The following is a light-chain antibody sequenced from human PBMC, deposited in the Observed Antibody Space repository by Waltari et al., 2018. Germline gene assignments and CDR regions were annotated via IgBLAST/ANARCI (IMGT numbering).Light chain of an antibody. CDR2: EGS. CDR1: SSDVGSYNL. CDR3: CSYAGSSTFYV. J-gene: IGLJ1*01. Sequence: QSALTQPASVSGSPGQSITISCTGTSSDVGSYNLVSWYQQHPGKAPKLMIYEGSKRPSWVSNRFSGSKSGNTASLTISGLQAEDEADYYCCSYAGSSTFYVFGTGTKVTVL. V-gene: IGLV2-23*01.